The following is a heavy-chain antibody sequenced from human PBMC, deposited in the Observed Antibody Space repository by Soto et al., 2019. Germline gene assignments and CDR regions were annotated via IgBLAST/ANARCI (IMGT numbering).Heavy chain of an antibody. D-gene: IGHD2-15*01. CDR3: AREGYCSGGSCYAKGMDV. CDR2: IYYSGST. J-gene: IGHJ6*02. V-gene: IGHV4-31*03. CDR1: GGSISSGGYY. Sequence: SETLSLTCTVSGGSISSGGYYWSWIRQHPGKGLEWIGYIYYSGSTYYNPSLKSRVTISVDTSKNQFSLKLSSVTAADTAVYYCAREGYCSGGSCYAKGMDVRGQGTTVTVSS.